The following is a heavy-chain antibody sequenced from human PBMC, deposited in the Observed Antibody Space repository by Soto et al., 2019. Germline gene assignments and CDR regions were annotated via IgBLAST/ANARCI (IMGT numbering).Heavy chain of an antibody. CDR3: TTPSFDYGDDLFDY. CDR2: IKSKTDGGTT. CDR1: GFTFSNAW. D-gene: IGHD4-17*01. V-gene: IGHV3-15*01. J-gene: IGHJ4*02. Sequence: GGSLRLSCAASGFTFSNAWMSWVRQAPGKGLEWVGRIKSKTDGGTTDYAAPVKGRFTISRDDSKNTLYLQMNSLKTEDTAVYYCTTPSFDYGDDLFDYWGQGTLVTVSS.